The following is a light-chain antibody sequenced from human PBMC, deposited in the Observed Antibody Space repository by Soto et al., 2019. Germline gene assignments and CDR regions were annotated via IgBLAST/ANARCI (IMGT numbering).Light chain of an antibody. Sequence: DIQMTQSPSTLSASVGDGVTITCRASQTISGWLAWYPQRPGKAPKLLISDASSLRSGVPSRFSGSGSGTEFTLTISSLQPDDFGSYYCQQYKSYPWTFGHGTKVEV. CDR1: QTISGW. CDR3: QQYKSYPWT. V-gene: IGKV1-5*01. CDR2: DAS. J-gene: IGKJ1*01.